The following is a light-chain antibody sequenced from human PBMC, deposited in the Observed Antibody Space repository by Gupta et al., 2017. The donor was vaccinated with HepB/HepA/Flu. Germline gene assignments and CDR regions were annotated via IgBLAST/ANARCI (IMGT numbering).Light chain of an antibody. V-gene: IGKV3-20*01. J-gene: IGKJ1*01. CDR2: GAS. CDR3: QQYGSSHWT. CDR1: QSVRSTY. Sequence: DIVFTQSPGTLSLSQGETATLSCRASQSVRSTYLAWYQQKPGQAPRLLIYGASSRATGIPDRFSGSGSGTDFTLTISRLEPEDFAVYYCQQYGSSHWTFGQGTKVEIK.